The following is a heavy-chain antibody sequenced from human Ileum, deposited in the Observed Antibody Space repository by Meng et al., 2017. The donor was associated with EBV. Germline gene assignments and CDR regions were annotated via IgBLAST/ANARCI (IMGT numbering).Heavy chain of an antibody. V-gene: IGHV3-30-3*01. CDR3: ARDQSDYFDY. CDR1: GFTFSSYA. Sequence: QVHVVESGGGVVQPGRSLRLSCAASGFTFSSYAMHWVRQAPGKGLEWVAVISYDGSNKYYADSVKGRFTISRDNSKNTLYLQMNSLRAEDTAVYYCARDQSDYFDYWGQGTLVTVSS. J-gene: IGHJ4*02. CDR2: ISYDGSNK.